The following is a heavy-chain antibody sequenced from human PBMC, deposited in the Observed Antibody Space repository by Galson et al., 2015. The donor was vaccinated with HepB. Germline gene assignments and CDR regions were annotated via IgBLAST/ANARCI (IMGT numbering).Heavy chain of an antibody. CDR1: GGSISSSSYY. V-gene: IGHV4-39*02. CDR2: IYYSGST. Sequence: ETLSLTCTVSGGSISSSSYYWGWLRQPPGKGLEWIGSIYYSGSTYYNPSLKSQVTISVDTSKNQFSLKLSSVTAADTAVYYCAREGESWFGELPNAFDIWGQGTMVTVSS. CDR3: AREGESWFGELPNAFDI. D-gene: IGHD3-10*01. J-gene: IGHJ3*02.